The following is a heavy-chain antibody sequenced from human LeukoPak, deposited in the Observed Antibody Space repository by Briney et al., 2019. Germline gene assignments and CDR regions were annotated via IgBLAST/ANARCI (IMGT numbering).Heavy chain of an antibody. CDR2: INPNSGGA. Sequence: ASVKVSCKASGYTFTGYYMHWVRQAPGQGLEWMGWINPNSGGANYAQKFQGRVTMTRDTSISTAYMELSRLRSDDTAVYYCARDREPLSGWTPDFDYWGQGTLVTVSS. D-gene: IGHD6-19*01. CDR1: GYTFTGYY. V-gene: IGHV1-2*02. CDR3: ARDREPLSGWTPDFDY. J-gene: IGHJ4*02.